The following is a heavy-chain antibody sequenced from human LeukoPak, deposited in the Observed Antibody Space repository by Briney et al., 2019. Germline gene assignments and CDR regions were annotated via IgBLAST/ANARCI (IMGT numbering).Heavy chain of an antibody. CDR2: INHSGST. CDR3: ARGGRSTYVLLWFGEYFDY. V-gene: IGHV4-34*01. D-gene: IGHD3-10*01. J-gene: IGHJ4*02. Sequence: SETLSLTCAVYGGSFGGYYWSWIRQPPGKGLEWIGEINHSGSTNYNPSLKSRVTISVDTSKNQFSLKLSSVTAADTAVYYCARGGRSTYVLLWFGEYFDYWGQGTLVTVSS. CDR1: GGSFGGYY.